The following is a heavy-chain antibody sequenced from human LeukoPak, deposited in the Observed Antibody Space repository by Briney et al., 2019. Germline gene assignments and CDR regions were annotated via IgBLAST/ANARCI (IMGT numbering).Heavy chain of an antibody. J-gene: IGHJ4*02. CDR3: ATAGSGWYLGVGFDY. CDR2: INPSGGST. Sequence: GASVKVSCKASGYTFTSYYMHWVRQAPGQGLEWMGIINPSGGSTSYAQKFQGRVTMTEDTSTDTAYMELSSLRSEDTAVYYCATAGSGWYLGVGFDYWGQGTLVTVSS. D-gene: IGHD6-19*01. V-gene: IGHV1-46*01. CDR1: GYTFTSYY.